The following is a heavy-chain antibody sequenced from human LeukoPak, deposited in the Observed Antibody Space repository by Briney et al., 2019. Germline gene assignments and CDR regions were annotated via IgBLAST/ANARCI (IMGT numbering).Heavy chain of an antibody. CDR2: IWYDGSNT. J-gene: IGHJ3*02. D-gene: IGHD4-17*01. CDR3: AREGVGDYGTIDAFDI. V-gene: IGHV3-33*01. Sequence: GGSLRLSCAASGFTFSSYGMHWVRQAPGKGLEWVAMIWYDGSNTYYADSVKGRFTISRDNSKNTLFLQMNSLRDEDTAVYYCAREGVGDYGTIDAFDIWGQGTMVTVSS. CDR1: GFTFSSYG.